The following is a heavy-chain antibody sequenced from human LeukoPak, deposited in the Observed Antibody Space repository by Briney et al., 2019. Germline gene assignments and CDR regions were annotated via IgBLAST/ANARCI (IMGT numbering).Heavy chain of an antibody. D-gene: IGHD3-10*01. J-gene: IGHJ6*02. CDR3: ARVRRVRGVSYYYYGMDV. CDR1: GYTFTGYY. V-gene: IGHV1-2*02. CDR2: INPNSGGT. Sequence: ASVKVSCKASGYTFTGYYMHWVRQAPGQGLEWMGWINPNSGGTNYAQKFQGRVTMTRDTSISTAYMELSRLRSDDTAVYYCARVRRVRGVSYYYYGMDVWGQGTTVTVSS.